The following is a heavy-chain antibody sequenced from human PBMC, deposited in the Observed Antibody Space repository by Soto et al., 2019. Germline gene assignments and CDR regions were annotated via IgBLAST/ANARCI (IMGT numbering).Heavy chain of an antibody. D-gene: IGHD3-9*01. J-gene: IGHJ6*02. CDR2: MNPNSGNT. Sequence: ASVKVSCKASGYTFTSYDINWVRQATGQGLEWMGWMNPNSGNTGYAQKFQGGVTMTRNTSISTAYMELSSLRSEDTAVYYCARFYDILTGVVYYYGMDVWGQGTTVTVSS. V-gene: IGHV1-8*01. CDR3: ARFYDILTGVVYYYGMDV. CDR1: GYTFTSYD.